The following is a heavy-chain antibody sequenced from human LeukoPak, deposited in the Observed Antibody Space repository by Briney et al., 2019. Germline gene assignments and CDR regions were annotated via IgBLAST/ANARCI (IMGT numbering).Heavy chain of an antibody. CDR3: ARALIGYYFDY. CDR2: VSNSGDYI. J-gene: IGHJ4*02. V-gene: IGHV3-21*06. CDR1: GFAFSSYA. Sequence: GGSLRLSCAASGFAFSSYAMNWVRQAPGKGLGWVSSVSNSGDYIHYADSVKGRFTISRDNPKNSLYLQMNSLRAEDTAVYYCARALIGYYFDYWGQGTLVTVSS. D-gene: IGHD2-8*01.